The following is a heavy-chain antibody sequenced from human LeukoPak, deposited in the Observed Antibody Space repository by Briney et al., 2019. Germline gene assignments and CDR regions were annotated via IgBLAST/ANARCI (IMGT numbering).Heavy chain of an antibody. CDR1: GFNFDTYW. V-gene: IGHV3-48*02. Sequence: SGGSLRLSCAAFGFNFDTYWMTWVRQAPGKGLEWVSYISSSSSTIYYADPVKGRFTISRDNAKSSVYLQMNSLRDEDTAVYYCVRDPDALDYWGQGTLVTVSS. CDR2: ISSSSSTI. CDR3: VRDPDALDY. J-gene: IGHJ4*02.